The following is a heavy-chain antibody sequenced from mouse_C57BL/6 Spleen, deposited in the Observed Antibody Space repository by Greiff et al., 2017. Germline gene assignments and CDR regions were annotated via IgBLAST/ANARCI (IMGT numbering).Heavy chain of an antibody. V-gene: IGHV3-6*01. Sequence: VQLQQSGPGLVKPSQSLSLTCSVTGYSITSGYYWNWIRQFPGNKLEWMGYISYDGSNNYNPSLKNRISITRDTSKNQFFLKLNSVTTEDTATYYCARAPHMVTTEFAYWGQGTLVTVSA. CDR3: ARAPHMVTTEFAY. J-gene: IGHJ3*01. D-gene: IGHD2-2*01. CDR1: GYSITSGYY. CDR2: ISYDGSN.